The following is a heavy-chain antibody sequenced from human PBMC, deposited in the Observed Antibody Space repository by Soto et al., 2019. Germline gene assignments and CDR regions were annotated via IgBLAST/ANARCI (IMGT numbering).Heavy chain of an antibody. J-gene: IGHJ4*02. V-gene: IGHV3-30*18. CDR1: GFTFSDYA. CDR3: AKGGRQWLVTSDFNY. D-gene: IGHD6-19*01. Sequence: GGALRLSSAASGFTFSDYAMRSVRPAPGKGLEWVAVVSHDGRNTHYADSVKGRFTISRDSSKNTVSLEMTSLRAEDTAVYYCAKGGRQWLVTSDFNYWGQGALVTVSS. CDR2: VSHDGRNT.